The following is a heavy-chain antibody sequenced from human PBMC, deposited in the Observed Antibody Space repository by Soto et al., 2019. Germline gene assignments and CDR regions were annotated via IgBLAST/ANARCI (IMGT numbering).Heavy chain of an antibody. CDR2: ISGSGGST. CDR3: AKDRYSSSWYGGWFDP. V-gene: IGHV3-23*01. D-gene: IGHD6-13*01. CDR1: GFTFNSYA. Sequence: EVQLLESGGGLVQPGGSLRLSCAASGFTFNSYAMSWVRQAPGKGLEWVSAISGSGGSTYYADSVKGRFTISRDSSKNTLYLQMNSLRAEDTAVYYCAKDRYSSSWYGGWFDPWGQGTLVTVSS. J-gene: IGHJ5*02.